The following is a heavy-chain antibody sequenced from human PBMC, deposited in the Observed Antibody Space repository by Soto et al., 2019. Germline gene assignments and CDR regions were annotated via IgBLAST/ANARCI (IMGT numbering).Heavy chain of an antibody. CDR1: GYSFTSYW. CDR3: ARRGYSYGHYYYYGMDV. J-gene: IGHJ6*02. Sequence: PGESLKISCNGSGYSFTSYWICWVRQMPWKGLEWMGIIYPGDSDTRYSPSFQGQVTISADKSISTAYLQWSSLKASDTAMYYCARRGYSYGHYYYYGMDVWGQGTTVTVSS. V-gene: IGHV5-51*01. D-gene: IGHD5-18*01. CDR2: IYPGDSDT.